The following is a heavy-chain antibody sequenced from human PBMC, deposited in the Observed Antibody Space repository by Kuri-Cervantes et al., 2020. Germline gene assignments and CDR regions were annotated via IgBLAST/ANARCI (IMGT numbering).Heavy chain of an antibody. Sequence: GESLKISCVASGFTFSSYWMNWVRQAPGKGLEWVANIKQDGSEMYYVDSVKGRFTISRDDAKNSLYLQMNSLRAEDTALYYCARMFPTAFCGGDCYFDFWGQGTLVTVSS. CDR1: GFTFSSYW. CDR3: ARMFPTAFCGGDCYFDF. D-gene: IGHD2-21*02. V-gene: IGHV3-7*01. CDR2: IKQDGSEM. J-gene: IGHJ4*02.